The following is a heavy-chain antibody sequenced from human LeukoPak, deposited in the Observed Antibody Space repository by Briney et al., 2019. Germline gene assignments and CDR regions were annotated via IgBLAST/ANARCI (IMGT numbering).Heavy chain of an antibody. J-gene: IGHJ4*02. Sequence: GGSLRLSCSGFGFTFRSFWMGWVRQAPGKGLEWVANIKFDGTATNYVDSVRGRFTISRDNAKNSVHLQMNTLRAEDTAVYYCARAAAGTHDFDYWGQGTLVTVSS. CDR1: GFTFRSFW. CDR2: IKFDGTAT. V-gene: IGHV3-7*03. D-gene: IGHD6-13*01. CDR3: ARAAAGTHDFDY.